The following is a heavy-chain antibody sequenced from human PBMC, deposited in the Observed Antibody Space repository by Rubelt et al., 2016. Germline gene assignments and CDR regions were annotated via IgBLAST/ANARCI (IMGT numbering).Heavy chain of an antibody. J-gene: IGHJ4*02. V-gene: IGHV4-34*01. Sequence: QVQLRQWGAGLLKPSETLSLTCAVYGGSFSSYYWSWIRQSPGKGLEWIGEINQSGTANYNPSLKSPVTIPVDTSKNQFSLGLNSVTAADTAGYYCARHACIVTTGSFWDYWGQGALLTVSS. D-gene: IGHD4-17*01. CDR1: GGSFSSYY. CDR2: INQSGTA. CDR3: ARHACIVTTGSFWDY.